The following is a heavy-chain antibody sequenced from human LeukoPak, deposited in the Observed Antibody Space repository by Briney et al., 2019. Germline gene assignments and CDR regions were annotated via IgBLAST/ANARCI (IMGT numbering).Heavy chain of an antibody. CDR2: IIPIFGTA. J-gene: IGHJ4*02. V-gene: IGHV1-69*01. CDR3: ASRPVITTVLPWAFY. CDR1: GGTFSSYA. D-gene: IGHD2/OR15-2a*01. Sequence: AASVKVSCKASGGTFSSYAISWVRQAPGQGLEWMGGIIPIFGTANYAQKFQGRVTITADESTSTAYMELSSLRSEDTAVYYCASRPVITTVLPWAFYWGQGTQVTVSS.